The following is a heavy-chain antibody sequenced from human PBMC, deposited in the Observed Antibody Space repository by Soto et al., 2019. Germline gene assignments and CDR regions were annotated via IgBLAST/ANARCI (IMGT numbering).Heavy chain of an antibody. J-gene: IGHJ4*02. CDR1: GGTFSNYA. V-gene: IGHV1-69*01. D-gene: IGHD6-19*01. CDR2: IYPILGTT. CDR3: TRDRRAVGVSGSGWYYFDY. Sequence: QVQLVQSGAEVKKPGSSVKVSCKVSGGTFSNYAISWVRQAPGQGLEGMGGIYPILGTTNYAQKFQGRVTITAAESTSTGYMELSSLRSEDTAVYYCTRDRRAVGVSGSGWYYFDYWGQVTLVTVSS.